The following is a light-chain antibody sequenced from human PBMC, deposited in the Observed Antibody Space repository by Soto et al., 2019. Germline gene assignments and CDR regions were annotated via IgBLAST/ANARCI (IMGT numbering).Light chain of an antibody. CDR2: DAT. Sequence: ILLTQSPGTLSLSPVERSTLSCMAIQSVSSSYLDWYQQKPGQAHRLLIYDATNRATGIPDRFSGSGSGTDFTITISRLEPEDFAVYYCQQRSNWTITFGQGTRLEIK. J-gene: IGKJ5*01. CDR3: QQRSNWTIT. V-gene: IGKV3D-20*02. CDR1: QSVSSSY.